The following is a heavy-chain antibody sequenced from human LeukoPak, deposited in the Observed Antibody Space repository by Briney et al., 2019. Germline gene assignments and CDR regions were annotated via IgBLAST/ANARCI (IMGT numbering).Heavy chain of an antibody. D-gene: IGHD3-9*01. Sequence: PSETLSLTCAVSGYSISSGYYWGWIRQPPGKGLEWIGSIYHSGSTYYNPSLKSRVTISVDTSKNQFSLKLSSVTAADTAVYYCARWANYDILTGYYVPTNDAFDFWGQGTMVTVSS. CDR3: ARWANYDILTGYYVPTNDAFDF. CDR1: GYSISSGYY. V-gene: IGHV4-38-2*01. J-gene: IGHJ3*01. CDR2: IYHSGST.